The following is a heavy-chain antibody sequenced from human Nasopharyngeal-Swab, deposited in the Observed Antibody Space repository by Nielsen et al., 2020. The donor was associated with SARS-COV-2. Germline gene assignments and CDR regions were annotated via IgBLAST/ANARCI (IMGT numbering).Heavy chain of an antibody. J-gene: IGHJ4*02. Sequence: GASLQISWKGSGYSFTSYWISWVRQMPGKGLEWMGRIDPSDSYTNYSPSFQGHVTISADKSISTAYLQWSSLKASDTAMYYCARVKDTAMVKFLDYWGQGTLVTVSS. CDR1: GYSFTSYW. D-gene: IGHD5-18*01. CDR3: ARVKDTAMVKFLDY. V-gene: IGHV5-10-1*01. CDR2: IDPSDSYT.